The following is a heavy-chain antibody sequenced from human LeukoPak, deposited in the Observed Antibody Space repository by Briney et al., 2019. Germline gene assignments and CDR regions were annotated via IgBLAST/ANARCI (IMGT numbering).Heavy chain of an antibody. CDR2: IYTSGST. J-gene: IGHJ5*02. CDR3: ARDLGYSYGYWFDP. CDR1: GGSISSGSYY. Sequence: SQTLSLTCTVSGGSISSGSYYWSWIRQPAGKGLEWIGRIYTSGSTNYSPSLKSRVTISVDTSKNQFSLKLSSVTAADTAVYYCARDLGYSYGYWFDPWGQGTLVTVPS. D-gene: IGHD5-18*01. V-gene: IGHV4-61*02.